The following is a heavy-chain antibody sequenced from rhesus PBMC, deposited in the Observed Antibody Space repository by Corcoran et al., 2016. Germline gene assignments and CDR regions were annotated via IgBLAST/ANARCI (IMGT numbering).Heavy chain of an antibody. V-gene: IGHV3-201*01. CDR2: FSWSCGST. J-gene: IGHJ4*01. D-gene: IGHD6-25*01. Sequence: EVQLVESGGGVVQPGGSLRLSCAASGFTFDDYAMHWVRLGPGKGLEWVSGFSWSCGSTYYADSVKGQFTISRDNAKNSLYLQMGSLRAEDTALYYCARVEKWGGSHHFDYWGQGVLVTVSS. CDR1: GFTFDDYA. CDR3: ARVEKWGGSHHFDY.